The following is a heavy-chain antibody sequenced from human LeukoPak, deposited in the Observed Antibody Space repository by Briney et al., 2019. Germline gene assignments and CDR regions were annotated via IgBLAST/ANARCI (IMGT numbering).Heavy chain of an antibody. CDR1: GFSFSAYG. Sequence: GTSLRLSCAASGFSFSAYGMHWVRQAPGKGLEWVAVIWYDGSRESYTDSVQGRFTISRDNSKSTLYLQMNSLRAEDTAVYYCARSWQQLVFYFDYGGQGTLVTVSS. CDR2: IWYDGSRE. D-gene: IGHD6-13*01. V-gene: IGHV3-33*01. CDR3: ARSWQQLVFYFDY. J-gene: IGHJ4*02.